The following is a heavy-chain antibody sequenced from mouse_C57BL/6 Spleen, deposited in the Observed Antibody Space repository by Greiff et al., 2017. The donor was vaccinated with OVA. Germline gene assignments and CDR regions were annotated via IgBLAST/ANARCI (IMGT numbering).Heavy chain of an antibody. D-gene: IGHD1-1*01. Sequence: QVQLKQPGAELVRPGSSVKLSCKASGYTFTSYWMDWVKQRPGQGLEWIGNIYPSDSETHYNQKFKDKATLTVDKSSSTAYMQLSSLTSEDSAVYYCARPPNYYGSSGFAYWGQGTLVTVSA. CDR2: IYPSDSET. CDR1: GYTFTSYW. V-gene: IGHV1-61*01. CDR3: ARPPNYYGSSGFAY. J-gene: IGHJ3*01.